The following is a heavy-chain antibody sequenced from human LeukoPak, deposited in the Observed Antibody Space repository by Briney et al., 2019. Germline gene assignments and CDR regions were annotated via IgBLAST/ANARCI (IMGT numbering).Heavy chain of an antibody. CDR3: ARRGGSGRSFDY. CDR2: IYYTGST. Sequence: PSETLSLTCTVSGGSISSSSYYWGWIRQPPGKGLEWIGYIYYTGSTNYNPSLKSRLTISVDTSKNQFSLKLSSVTAADTAVYYCARRGGSGRSFDYWGQGTLVTVSS. D-gene: IGHD3-10*01. V-gene: IGHV4-61*05. CDR1: GGSISSSSYY. J-gene: IGHJ4*02.